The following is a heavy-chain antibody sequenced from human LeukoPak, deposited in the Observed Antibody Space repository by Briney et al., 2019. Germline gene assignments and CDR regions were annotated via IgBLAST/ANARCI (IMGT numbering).Heavy chain of an antibody. J-gene: IGHJ6*02. CDR3: ARDKVDHYYYYGMDV. Sequence: SATLSLTCTVSGGSISSCYWSWIRQPPGKGLEWIGCIYYSGSTNYNPSLKSRVTISVDTSKNQFSLKLSSVTAADTAVYCCARDKVDHYYYYGMDVWGQGTTVTVSS. CDR1: GGSISSCY. V-gene: IGHV4-59*01. CDR2: IYYSGST.